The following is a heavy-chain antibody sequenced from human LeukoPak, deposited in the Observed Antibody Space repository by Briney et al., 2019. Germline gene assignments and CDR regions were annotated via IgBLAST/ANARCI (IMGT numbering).Heavy chain of an antibody. Sequence: GGSLRLSCAASGFTFSDYYMSWIRQAPGKGLEWVSYISSSGSTIYYADSVKGRFTISRDSAKNSLYLQMNSLRAEDTAVYYCARDVYRGVVPAASSGYYYGMDVWGQGTTVTVSS. D-gene: IGHD2-2*01. CDR2: ISSSGSTI. J-gene: IGHJ6*02. CDR1: GFTFSDYY. V-gene: IGHV3-11*01. CDR3: ARDVYRGVVPAASSGYYYGMDV.